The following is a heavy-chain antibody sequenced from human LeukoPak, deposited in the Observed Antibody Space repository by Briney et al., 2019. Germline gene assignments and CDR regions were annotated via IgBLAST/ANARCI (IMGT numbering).Heavy chain of an antibody. CDR2: IYISGTP. D-gene: IGHD4-11*01. CDR1: SDSISTYY. V-gene: IGHV4-4*07. CDR3: AREKMTTITTIDY. Sequence: PSETLSLTCTVSSDSISTYYWTWIRQPAGKGLEWIGRIYISGTPNYNPSLRGRVTMSIDTSMNQFSLKLTSVTAADTAVYYCAREKMTTITTIDYWGQGTLVTVSS. J-gene: IGHJ4*02.